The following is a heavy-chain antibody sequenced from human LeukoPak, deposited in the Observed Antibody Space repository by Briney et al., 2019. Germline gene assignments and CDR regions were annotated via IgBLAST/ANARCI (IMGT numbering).Heavy chain of an antibody. CDR3: ARRVVGGTDYFDY. CDR2: IKIDGTEK. J-gene: IGHJ4*02. D-gene: IGHD1-26*01. Sequence: GGSLRLSRAASGFAFGTYWMTWVRQAPGKGLEWVANIKIDGTEKRYADSVKGRFTISRDNAKNSLYLQMSSPRAEDTAVYYCARRVVGGTDYFDYWGQGTLVTVSS. V-gene: IGHV3-7*01. CDR1: GFAFGTYW.